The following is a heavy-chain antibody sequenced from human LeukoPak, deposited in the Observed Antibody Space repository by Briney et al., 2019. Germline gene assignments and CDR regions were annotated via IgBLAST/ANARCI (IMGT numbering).Heavy chain of an antibody. Sequence: PGRSLRLSCAASGFTFSSYAMHWVRQAPGKGLEWVAVISYDGSNKYYADSVKGRFTISRDNSKNTLYLQMNSLRAEDTAVYYCARVRGRESLPLYDSSGEFDYWGQGTLVTVSS. CDR2: ISYDGSNK. J-gene: IGHJ4*02. D-gene: IGHD3-22*01. CDR3: ARVRGRESLPLYDSSGEFDY. V-gene: IGHV3-30*04. CDR1: GFTFSSYA.